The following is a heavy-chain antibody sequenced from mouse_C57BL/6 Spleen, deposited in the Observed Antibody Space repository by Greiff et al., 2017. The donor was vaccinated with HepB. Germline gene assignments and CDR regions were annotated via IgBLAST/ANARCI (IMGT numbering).Heavy chain of an antibody. CDR3: ARSGYYGSSSFAY. CDR2: IYPRDGST. Sequence: VQRVESGPELVKPGASVKLSCKASGYTFTSYEINWVKQRPGQGLEWIGWIYPRDGSTKYNEKFKGKATLTVDTSSSTAYMELHSLTSEDSAVYFCARSGYYGSSSFAYWGQGTLVTVSA. CDR1: GYTFTSYE. J-gene: IGHJ3*01. D-gene: IGHD1-1*01. V-gene: IGHV1-85*01.